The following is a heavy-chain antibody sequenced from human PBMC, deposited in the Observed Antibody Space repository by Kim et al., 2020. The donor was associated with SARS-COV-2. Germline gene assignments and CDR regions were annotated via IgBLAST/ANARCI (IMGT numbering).Heavy chain of an antibody. CDR3: ATGCGLIPKGYCSGGSWDSIRADWFDP. J-gene: IGHJ5*02. CDR2: FDPEDGET. V-gene: IGHV1-24*01. Sequence: ASVKVSCKVSGYTLTELSMHWVRQAPGKGLEWMGGFDPEDGETIYAQKFQGRVTMTEDTSTDTAYMELCSLRSEDTAVYYCATGCGLIPKGYCSGGSWDSIRADWFDPWGQGTLVTVSS. D-gene: IGHD2-15*01. CDR1: GYTLTELS.